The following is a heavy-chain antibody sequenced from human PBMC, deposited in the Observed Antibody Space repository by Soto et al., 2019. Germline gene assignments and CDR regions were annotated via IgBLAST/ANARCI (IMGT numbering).Heavy chain of an antibody. J-gene: IGHJ4*02. CDR1: GFTFSSYA. CDR2: ISYDGSNN. V-gene: IGHV3-30-3*01. CDR3: ARDFGSLGATIDY. Sequence: GESLKISCAASGFTFSSYAMHWVRQAPGKGLEWVAVISYDGSNNYYADSVKGRFTISRDNSKNTLYLQMNSLRAEDTAVYYCARDFGSLGATIDYWGQGTLVTVSS. D-gene: IGHD1-26*01.